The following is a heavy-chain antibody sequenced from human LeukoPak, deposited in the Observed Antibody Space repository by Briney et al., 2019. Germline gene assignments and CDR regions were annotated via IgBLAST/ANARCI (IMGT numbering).Heavy chain of an antibody. D-gene: IGHD3-22*01. J-gene: IGHJ2*01. CDR2: INTSGST. V-gene: IGHV4-4*07. CDR3: ARDRYHYDSSGYRYFDL. Sequence: SETLSLTCTVSGVSISSYYWSWIRQPAGKGLEWIGRINTSGSTNYNPSLKSRVTMSVDTSKNQFSLKLSSVTAADTAVYYCARDRYHYDSSGYRYFDLWGRGTLVTVSS. CDR1: GVSISSYY.